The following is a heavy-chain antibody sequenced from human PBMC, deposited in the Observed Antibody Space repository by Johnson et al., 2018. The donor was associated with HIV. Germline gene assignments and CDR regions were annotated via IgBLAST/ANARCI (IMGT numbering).Heavy chain of an antibody. CDR1: GFIFSSYA. D-gene: IGHD1-20*01. V-gene: IGHV3-30*04. J-gene: IGHJ3*02. Sequence: QVQLVESGGGVVQPGRSLRLSCAASGFIFSSYAIHWVRQAPGKGLQWVAVIGFDGSNKYYADSVKGRFTISRDNSKNTLYLQMNSLRAEDTAVYYCARDNWNEDIWGQGTMVTVSS. CDR2: IGFDGSNK. CDR3: ARDNWNEDI.